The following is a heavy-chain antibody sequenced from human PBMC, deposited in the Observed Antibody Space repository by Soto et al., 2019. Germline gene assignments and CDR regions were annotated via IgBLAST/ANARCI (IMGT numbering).Heavy chain of an antibody. J-gene: IGHJ4*02. CDR3: ARHHVRGRTIAGAAEF. CDR2: INHSGNT. Sequence: QVQLQQWGAGLLKPSETLSLTCAVYGKSLSGYYWSWIRQPPGKALEWIGEINHSGNTNYNPSLKRRVPISVDTSKNQLFLNLSSVTAADTAMYYCARHHVRGRTIAGAAEFWGQGTLVTVSS. CDR1: GKSLSGYY. D-gene: IGHD1-26*01. V-gene: IGHV4-34*01.